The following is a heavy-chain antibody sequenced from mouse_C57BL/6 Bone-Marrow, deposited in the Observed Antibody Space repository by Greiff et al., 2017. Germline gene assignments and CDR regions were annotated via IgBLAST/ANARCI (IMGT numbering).Heavy chain of an antibody. D-gene: IGHD2-2*01. Sequence: QVQLQQSGPELVKPGASVKISCKASGYSFTSYYIHWVKQRPGQGLEWIGWIYPGRGNTKYNEKFKGKATLTADTSSSTAYMQLSSLTSEDSAVYYCVYYGYDYYAMDYWGQGTSVTVSS. V-gene: IGHV1-66*01. J-gene: IGHJ4*01. CDR1: GYSFTSYY. CDR2: IYPGRGNT. CDR3: VYYGYDYYAMDY.